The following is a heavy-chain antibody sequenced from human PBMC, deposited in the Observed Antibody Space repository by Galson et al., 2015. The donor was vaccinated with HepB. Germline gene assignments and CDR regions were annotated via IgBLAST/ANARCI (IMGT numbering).Heavy chain of an antibody. J-gene: IGHJ4*02. CDR1: GFTFSSYA. V-gene: IGHV3-23*01. CDR3: VRAHYDSSGYYYYFDY. Sequence: SLRLSCAASGFTFSSYAMSWVRQAPGKGLEWVSAISGSGGSTYYADSVKGRFTISRDNSMNTLYLQMNSLRAEDTAVYYCVRAHYDSSGYYYYFDYWGQGTLVTVSS. D-gene: IGHD3-22*01. CDR2: ISGSGGST.